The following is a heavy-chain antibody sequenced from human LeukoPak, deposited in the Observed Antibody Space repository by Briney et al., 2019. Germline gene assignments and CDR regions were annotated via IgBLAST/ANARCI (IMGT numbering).Heavy chain of an antibody. CDR1: GYTFTGYY. Sequence: ASVKVSFKASGYTFTGYYMHWVRQAPGQGLEWMGWINPNSGGTNYAQKFQGRVTMTRDTSISTAYMELSRLRSDDTAVYYCARAYSGSYSDFDYWGQGTLVTVSS. V-gene: IGHV1-2*02. CDR2: INPNSGGT. CDR3: ARAYSGSYSDFDY. D-gene: IGHD1-26*01. J-gene: IGHJ4*02.